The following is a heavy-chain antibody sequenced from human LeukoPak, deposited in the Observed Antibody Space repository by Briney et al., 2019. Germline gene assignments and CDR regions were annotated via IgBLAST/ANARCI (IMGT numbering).Heavy chain of an antibody. CDR1: GGSFSGYY. J-gene: IGHJ5*02. CDR2: INHSGST. V-gene: IGHV4-34*01. CDR3: ARRDYCTSTTCYESYNWFDP. Sequence: SETLSHTCAVYGGSFSGYYWSWIRQPPGKGLEWIGEINHSGSTNYSPSLKSRVTISVDTSNNQFSLKLSSVTAADTAVYYCARRDYCTSTTCYESYNWFDPWGQGTLVTVSS. D-gene: IGHD2-2*01.